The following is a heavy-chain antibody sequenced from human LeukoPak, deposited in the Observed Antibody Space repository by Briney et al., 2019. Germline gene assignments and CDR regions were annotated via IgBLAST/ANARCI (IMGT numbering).Heavy chain of an antibody. D-gene: IGHD6-19*01. CDR3: ARRLSSSGWHYYGMDV. CDR2: IYYSGST. J-gene: IGHJ6*02. CDR1: GGSISSYY. Sequence: SETLSLTCTVSGGSISSYYWSWLRQPPGKGLEWIGYIYYSGSTNYNPSLKSRVTISVDTSKNQFSLKLSSVTAADTAVYYCARRLSSSGWHYYGMDVWGQGTTVTVSS. V-gene: IGHV4-59*01.